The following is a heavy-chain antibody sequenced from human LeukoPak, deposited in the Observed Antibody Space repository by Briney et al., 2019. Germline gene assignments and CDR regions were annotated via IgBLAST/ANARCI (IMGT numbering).Heavy chain of an antibody. D-gene: IGHD3-9*01. CDR3: ARETGSYDAFDI. J-gene: IGHJ3*02. Sequence: PGGSLRLSCVASGFSFNNYGMNWVRQAPRKGLEWVSVIYSGGSTYYADSVKGRFTISRDNSKNTLYLQMNSLRAEDTAVYYCARETGSYDAFDIWGQGTKVTVSS. CDR1: GFSFNNYG. CDR2: IYSGGST. V-gene: IGHV3-53*01.